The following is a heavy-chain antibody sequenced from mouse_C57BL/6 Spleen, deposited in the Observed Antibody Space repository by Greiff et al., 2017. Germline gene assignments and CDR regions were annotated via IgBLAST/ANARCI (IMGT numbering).Heavy chain of an antibody. CDR3: ARQLHILYAMDD. Sequence: QVQLQQPGAELVMPGASVKLSCKASGYTFTSYWMHWVKQRPGQGLEWIGEIDPSDSYTNYNQKFKGKSTLTVDKSSSTAYMQLSSLTSEDSAVYYCARQLHILYAMDDWGQGTSVTVSS. J-gene: IGHJ4*01. D-gene: IGHD3-1*01. CDR1: GYTFTSYW. CDR2: IDPSDSYT. V-gene: IGHV1-69*01.